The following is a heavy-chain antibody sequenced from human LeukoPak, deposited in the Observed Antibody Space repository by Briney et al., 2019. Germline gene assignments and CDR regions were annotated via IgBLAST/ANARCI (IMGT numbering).Heavy chain of an antibody. J-gene: IGHJ4*02. V-gene: IGHV1-69*04. Sequence: GASVKVSRKASGGAFSDYAITWVRQAPGQGLEWMGRIIPFVDIPYYAQKFQGRVTITADKSTSTVYMELGSLKSEDTAVYYCASALVGKQLHPSEWGQGTLVTVSS. CDR1: GGAFSDYA. D-gene: IGHD1-1*01. CDR3: ASALVGKQLHPSE. CDR2: IIPFVDIP.